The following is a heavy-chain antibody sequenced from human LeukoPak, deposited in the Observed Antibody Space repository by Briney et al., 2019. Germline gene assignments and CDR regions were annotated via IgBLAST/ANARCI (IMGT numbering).Heavy chain of an antibody. CDR3: ARSNSYGIFDY. Sequence: PSETLSLTCAVYGGSFSGYYWSWIRQPPGKGLEWIGEINHSGSTNYNPSLKSRVTISLDTSKNQFSLKLSSVTAADTAVYYCARSNSYGIFDYWGQGTLVTVSS. CDR1: GGSFSGYY. D-gene: IGHD5-18*01. V-gene: IGHV4-34*01. J-gene: IGHJ4*02. CDR2: INHSGST.